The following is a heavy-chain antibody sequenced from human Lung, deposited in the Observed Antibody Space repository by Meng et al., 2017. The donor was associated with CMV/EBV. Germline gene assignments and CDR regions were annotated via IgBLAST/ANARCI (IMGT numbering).Heavy chain of an antibody. J-gene: IGHJ4*01. V-gene: IGHV4-34*01. Sequence: GSLRLXCAVYGGSFSGYYWSWIRQPPGKGLEWIGEINHSGSTNYNPSLKSRVTISVDTSKNQFSLKLSSVTAADTAVYYCARGGYCSSTSCYAGRPFDYWXHRTLVTVSS. D-gene: IGHD2-2*01. CDR1: GGSFSGYY. CDR2: INHSGST. CDR3: ARGGYCSSTSCYAGRPFDY.